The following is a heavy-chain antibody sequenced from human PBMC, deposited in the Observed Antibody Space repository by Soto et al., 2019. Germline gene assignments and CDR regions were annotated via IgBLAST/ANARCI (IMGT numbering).Heavy chain of an antibody. CDR3: ARDLIQLWLRVGYYYYYGMDV. D-gene: IGHD5-18*01. CDR2: IWYDGSNK. CDR1: GFTFSSYG. J-gene: IGHJ6*02. Sequence: GGSLRLSCAASGFTFSSYGMHWVRQAPGKGLEWVAVIWYDGSNKYYADSVKGRFTISRDNSKNTLYLQMNSLRAEDTAVYYCARDLIQLWLRVGYYYYYGMDVWGQGTTVTVSS. V-gene: IGHV3-33*01.